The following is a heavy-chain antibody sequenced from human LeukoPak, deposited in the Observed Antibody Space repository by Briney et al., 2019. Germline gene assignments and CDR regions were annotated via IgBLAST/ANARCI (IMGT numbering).Heavy chain of an antibody. Sequence: PGGSLRLSCAASGFTVSSNYMSWVRQAPGKGLEWVSVIYSGGSTHYADSVKGRFTISRHNSKNTLYLQMNSLRAEDTAVYYCARSSITIFGVVIPYDYWGQGTLVTVSS. V-gene: IGHV3-53*04. J-gene: IGHJ4*02. CDR3: ARSSITIFGVVIPYDY. CDR1: GFTVSSNY. D-gene: IGHD3-3*01. CDR2: IYSGGST.